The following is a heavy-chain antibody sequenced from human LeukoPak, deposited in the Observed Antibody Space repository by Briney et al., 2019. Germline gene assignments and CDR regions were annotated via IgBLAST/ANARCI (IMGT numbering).Heavy chain of an antibody. CDR1: GLTFSSHW. V-gene: IGHV3-74*01. Sequence: QPGGSLRLSCAASGLTFSSHWMHWVRQAPGKGLVWVSRITNDGSSTTYADSVKGRFTISRDNAKNSLYLQMNSLRVEDTAVYYCATQPGLPYYFDYWGQGTLVTVSS. CDR3: ATQPGLPYYFDY. CDR2: ITNDGSST. D-gene: IGHD3-16*01. J-gene: IGHJ4*02.